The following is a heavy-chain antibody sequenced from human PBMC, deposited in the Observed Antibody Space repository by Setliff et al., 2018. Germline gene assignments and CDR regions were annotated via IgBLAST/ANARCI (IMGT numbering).Heavy chain of an antibody. J-gene: IGHJ4*02. D-gene: IGHD6-19*01. CDR1: GASISGSAYY. V-gene: IGHV4-39*01. CDR3: ARHRAVAGAYYFDF. CDR2: VYSSGSP. Sequence: SETLSLTCNVSGASISGSAYYWGWIRQPPGKGLEWIGSVYSSGSPYYNPSLKSRVTISMDTSKNQFSLKVNSLTAADTAIYYCARHRAVAGAYYFDFWGQGTLVTSPQ.